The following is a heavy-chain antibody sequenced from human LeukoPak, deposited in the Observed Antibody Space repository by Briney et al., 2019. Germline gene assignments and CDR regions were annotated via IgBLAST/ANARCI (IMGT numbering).Heavy chain of an antibody. J-gene: IGHJ5*02. V-gene: IGHV4-31*03. D-gene: IGHD3-10*01. Sequence: PSQTLSLTCTVSGGSISSGGYYWSWIRQPPGKGLEWIGYIYYSGSTYYNPSLKSRVTISVDTSKNQFSLKLSSVTAADTAVYYCAGSLRAWVPNVWFDPWGQGTLVTVSS. CDR3: AGSLRAWVPNVWFDP. CDR2: IYYSGST. CDR1: GGSISSGGYY.